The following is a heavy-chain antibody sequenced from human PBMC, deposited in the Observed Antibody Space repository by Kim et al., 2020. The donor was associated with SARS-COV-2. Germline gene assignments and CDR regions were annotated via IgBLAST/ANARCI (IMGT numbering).Heavy chain of an antibody. CDR3: ARARGGNDYYGMDV. Sequence: GGSLRLSCAASGFTFSSYAMHWVRQAPGKGLEWVAVISYDGSNKYYADSVKGRFTISRDNSKNTLYLQMNSLRAEDTAVYYCARARGGNDYYGMDVWGQGTTVTVSS. J-gene: IGHJ6*02. D-gene: IGHD1-1*01. CDR2: ISYDGSNK. V-gene: IGHV3-30-3*01. CDR1: GFTFSSYA.